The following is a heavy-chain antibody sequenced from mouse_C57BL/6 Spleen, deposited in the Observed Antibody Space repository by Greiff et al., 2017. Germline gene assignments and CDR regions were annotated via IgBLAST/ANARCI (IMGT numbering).Heavy chain of an antibody. Sequence: QVQLKESGPGILQPSQTLSLTCSFSGFSLSTFGMGVGRIRPPSGMGLVWLAHSWWDDDKYTNPALKSRLTITKDTSKNQVFLKMANVDTADTATYYCAQIEASGSVWYFDVWGTGTTVTVSA. CDR1: GFSLSTFGMG. CDR3: AQIEASGSVWYFDV. J-gene: IGHJ1*03. V-gene: IGHV8-8*01. D-gene: IGHD1-1*02. CDR2: SWWDDDK.